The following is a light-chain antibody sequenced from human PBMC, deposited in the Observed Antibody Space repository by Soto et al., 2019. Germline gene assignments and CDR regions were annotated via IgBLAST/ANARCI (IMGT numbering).Light chain of an antibody. CDR1: QSVSSSY. Sequence: EIVLTQSPGTLSLSPGERATLSCRASQSVSSSYLAWYQQKPGQAPRLLIYGASSRATGIPDRFSGNGSGTDFTLTISRLEPEDFAVYYCQQYGSSTVWTFGQGTKLEIK. CDR3: QQYGSSTVWT. CDR2: GAS. J-gene: IGKJ2*02. V-gene: IGKV3-20*01.